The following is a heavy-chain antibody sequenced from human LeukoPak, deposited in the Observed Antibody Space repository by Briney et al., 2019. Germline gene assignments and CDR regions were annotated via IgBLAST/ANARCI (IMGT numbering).Heavy chain of an antibody. CDR1: RYNFANYW. Sequence: GESLKISCKGSRYNFANYWIGWVRQMPGKGLEWMGIIYPGDSNTTYSPSFQGQVTISADKSKNTAHLQWSSLKASDTAMYYCARRDLRYYDILTGPFDTGGQGTRFTVSS. CDR2: IYPGDSNT. V-gene: IGHV5-51*01. CDR3: ARRDLRYYDILTGPFDT. D-gene: IGHD3-9*01. J-gene: IGHJ4*02.